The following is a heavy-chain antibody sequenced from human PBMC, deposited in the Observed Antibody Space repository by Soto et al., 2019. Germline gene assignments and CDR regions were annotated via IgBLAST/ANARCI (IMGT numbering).Heavy chain of an antibody. CDR1: GFTFDSYA. Sequence: EVQLLESGGGLMQPGGSLRLACVASGFTFDSYAMSWVRQTPGMGLEWVSSISGTSGRTQYADSVKGRFTSSRDNSKDTLFLQMTSLRAEDTAVYYCAKATGLVGVSHYFDSWGQGTPVTVSS. D-gene: IGHD1-26*01. J-gene: IGHJ4*02. CDR2: ISGTSGRT. V-gene: IGHV3-23*01. CDR3: AKATGLVGVSHYFDS.